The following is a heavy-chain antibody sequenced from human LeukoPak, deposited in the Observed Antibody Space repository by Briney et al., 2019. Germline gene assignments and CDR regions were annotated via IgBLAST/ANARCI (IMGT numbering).Heavy chain of an antibody. CDR3: AKDLRDGYNLSYYFDY. J-gene: IGHJ4*02. V-gene: IGHV3-33*06. Sequence: PGRSLRLSCAASGFTFSSYGMHWVRQAPGKGLEWVAVIWYDGSNKYYADSVKGRFTISRDNSKNTLYLQMNSLRAEDTAVYYCAKDLRDGYNLSYYFDYWGQGTLVTVSS. D-gene: IGHD5-24*01. CDR2: IWYDGSNK. CDR1: GFTFSSYG.